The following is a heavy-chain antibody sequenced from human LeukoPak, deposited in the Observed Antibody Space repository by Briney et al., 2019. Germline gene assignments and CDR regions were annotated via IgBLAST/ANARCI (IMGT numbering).Heavy chain of an antibody. Sequence: PGGSLRLSSAASGFTFSSYSMHWVCQAPGKGLEWVSSISSSSSYIYYADSVKGRFTISRDNAKNSLYLQMNSLRAEDTAVYYCVLGELLSPFDYWGRGTVVTVSS. CDR3: VLGELLSPFDY. D-gene: IGHD3-16*01. CDR2: ISSSSSYI. V-gene: IGHV3-21*01. CDR1: GFTFSSYS. J-gene: IGHJ4*02.